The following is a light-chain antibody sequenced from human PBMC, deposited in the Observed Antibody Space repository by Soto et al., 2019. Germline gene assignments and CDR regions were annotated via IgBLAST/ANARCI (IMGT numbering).Light chain of an antibody. CDR1: QGISSH. J-gene: IGKJ5*01. CDR3: QQYNRLIT. V-gene: IGKV1-9*01. Sequence: DIQLTQAPSFLSASVGDRVTITCRASQGISSHLAWYQQKPGKAPKLLVYDATSLESGVSSRFSGSGYGTDFTLSINNLQPDDFATYYCQQYNRLITFGQGTRLEIK. CDR2: DAT.